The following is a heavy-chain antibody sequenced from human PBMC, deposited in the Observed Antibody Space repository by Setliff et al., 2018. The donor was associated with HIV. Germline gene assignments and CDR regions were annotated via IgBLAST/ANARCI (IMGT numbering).Heavy chain of an antibody. J-gene: IGHJ6*03. V-gene: IGHV1-18*01. D-gene: IGHD3-9*01. Sequence: ASVKVSCKASGYIFNSYGISWVRQAPGQGLEWMGWISAYNGNTNYAQKVQGGVSMTTDTSTSTAYMELRSLRSDDTAVYYCARDHYDILTGYYRTYYYMDVWGKGTTVTVSS. CDR2: ISAYNGNT. CDR1: GYIFNSYG. CDR3: ARDHYDILTGYYRTYYYMDV.